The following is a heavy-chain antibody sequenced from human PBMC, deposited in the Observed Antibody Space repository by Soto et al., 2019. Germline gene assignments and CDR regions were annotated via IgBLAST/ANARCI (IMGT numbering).Heavy chain of an antibody. J-gene: IGHJ4*02. CDR2: IYYSGST. V-gene: IGHV4-59*08. CDR3: ARHWSDYDFWSGYYSRGYFDY. Sequence: QVQLQESGPGLVKPSETLSLTCTVSGGSISSYYWSWIRQPPGKGLEWIGYIYYSGSTNYYPSLQSRDTMSVDTSKNQFSLKLSSVPAADTAVYYCARHWSDYDFWSGYYSRGYFDYWGQGTLVTFSS. D-gene: IGHD3-3*01. CDR1: GGSISSYY.